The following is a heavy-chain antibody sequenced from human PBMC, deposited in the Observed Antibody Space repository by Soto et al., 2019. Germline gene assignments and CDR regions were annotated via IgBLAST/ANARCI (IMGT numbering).Heavy chain of an antibody. V-gene: IGHV3-33*01. J-gene: IGHJ4*02. CDR3: ASGGNYDILTGYYNAGREDY. CDR2: IWYDGSNK. Sequence: PGGSLRLSCAASGFTFSSYGMHWVRQAPGKGLEWVAVIWYDGSNKYYADSVKGRFTISRDNSKNTLYLQMNSLRAEDTAVYYCASGGNYDILTGYYNAGREDYWGQGTLVTVSS. D-gene: IGHD3-9*01. CDR1: GFTFSSYG.